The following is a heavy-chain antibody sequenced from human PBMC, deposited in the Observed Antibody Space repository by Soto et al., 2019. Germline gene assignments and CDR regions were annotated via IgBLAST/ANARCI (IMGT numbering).Heavy chain of an antibody. CDR3: AREDPVGSI. CDR2: IYHSGTT. Sequence: SETLSLTCAVPDGSIISSNWWSWVRQPPGKGLEWIGEIYHSGTTNYNPSLKSRLTISVDKSKNQFSLNLYSVTAADTAVYFCAREDPVGSIWGQGTLVTVSS. J-gene: IGHJ4*02. D-gene: IGHD2-21*01. V-gene: IGHV4-4*02. CDR1: DGSIISSNW.